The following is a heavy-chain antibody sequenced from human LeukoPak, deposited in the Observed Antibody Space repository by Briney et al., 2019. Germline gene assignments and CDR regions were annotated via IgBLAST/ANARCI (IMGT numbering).Heavy chain of an antibody. CDR1: GGSVSSGSYY. CDR2: IYYSGST. Sequence: SETLSLTCTVSGGSVSSGSYYWSWIRQPPGKGLEWIGYIYYSGSTNYNPSLKSRVTISVDTSKNQFSLKLSSVTAAGTAVYYCARLLGSFDYWGQGTLVTVSS. CDR3: ARLLGSFDY. J-gene: IGHJ4*02. V-gene: IGHV4-61*01. D-gene: IGHD3-10*01.